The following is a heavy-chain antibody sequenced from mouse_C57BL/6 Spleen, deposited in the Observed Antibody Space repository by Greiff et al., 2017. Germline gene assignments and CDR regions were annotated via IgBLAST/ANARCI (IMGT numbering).Heavy chain of an antibody. Sequence: QVQLQQPGAELVRPGSSVTLSCKASGYTFTDYEMHWVKQTPIHGLEWIGAIDPATGDTHYNQKFKGKAILTADKSSSTAYMQLRSLTSEDSAVYYCTGFSTDVSAYWGQGTPVTVSA. D-gene: IGHD1-1*01. V-gene: IGHV1-15*01. CDR2: IDPATGDT. J-gene: IGHJ3*01. CDR3: TGFSTDVSAY. CDR1: GYTFTDYE.